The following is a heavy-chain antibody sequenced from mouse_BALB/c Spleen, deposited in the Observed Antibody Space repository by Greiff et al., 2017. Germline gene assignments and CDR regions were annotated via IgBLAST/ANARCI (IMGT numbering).Heavy chain of an antibody. V-gene: IGHV5-17*02. J-gene: IGHJ4*01. CDR3: ARDYGYGYAMDY. Sequence: EVMLVASGGGLVQPGGSRKLSCAASGFTFSSFGMHWVRQAPEKGLEWVAYISSGSSTIYYADTVKGRFTISRANPKNTLFLQMTSLRSEDTAMYYCARDYGYGYAMDYWGQGTSVTVSS. CDR1: GFTFSSFG. CDR2: ISSGSSTI. D-gene: IGHD1-2*01.